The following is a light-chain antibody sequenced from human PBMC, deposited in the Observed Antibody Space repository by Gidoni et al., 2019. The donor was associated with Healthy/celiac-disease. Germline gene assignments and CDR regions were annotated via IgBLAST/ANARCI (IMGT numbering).Light chain of an antibody. CDR1: QSISSY. CDR2: AAS. J-gene: IGKJ3*01. Sequence: DIQMTQSPSSLSASVGDRVTITCRASQSISSYLNWYQQKPGKAPKLLIYAASSLQSGVPSRFSGSGSGPDFTLTIRSLQPDDFATYYCQQSYSTPFTFGPGTKVDIK. CDR3: QQSYSTPFT. V-gene: IGKV1-39*01.